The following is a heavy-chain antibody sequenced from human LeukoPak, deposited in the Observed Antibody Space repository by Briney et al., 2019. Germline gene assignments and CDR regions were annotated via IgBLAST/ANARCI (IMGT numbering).Heavy chain of an antibody. CDR3: AKRQTSGWYYFDY. Sequence: TGGSLRLSCAASGFTFSSYSMNWVRQAPGEGLEWVSGISGSGTSTYYADSVKGRFTISRDNSKNTLYLQMNSLRAEDTAVYYCAKRQTSGWYYFDYWGQGTLVTVSS. J-gene: IGHJ4*02. CDR1: GFTFSSYS. CDR2: ISGSGTST. V-gene: IGHV3-23*01. D-gene: IGHD6-19*01.